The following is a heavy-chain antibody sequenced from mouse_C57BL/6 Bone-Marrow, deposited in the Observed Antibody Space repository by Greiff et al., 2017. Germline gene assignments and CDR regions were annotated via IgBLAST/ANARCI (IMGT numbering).Heavy chain of an antibody. CDR1: GYAFSSSW. CDR3: ARIGHYYAMDY. J-gene: IGHJ4*01. Sequence: VKLMESGPELVKPGASVKISCKASGYAFSSSWMNWVKQRPGKGLEWIGRIYPGDGDTNYNGKFKGKATLTADKSSSTAYMQLSSLTSEDSAVYFCARIGHYYAMDYWGQGTSVTVSS. CDR2: IYPGDGDT. V-gene: IGHV1-82*01.